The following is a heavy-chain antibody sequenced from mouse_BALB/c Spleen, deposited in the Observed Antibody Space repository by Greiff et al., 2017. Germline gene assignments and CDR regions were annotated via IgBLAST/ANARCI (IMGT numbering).Heavy chain of an antibody. D-gene: IGHD3-2*01. Sequence: VQLKESGGGLVQPGGSRKLSCAASGFTFSSFGMHWVRQAPEKGLEWVAYISSGSSTIYYADTVKGRFTISRDNPKNTLFLQMTSLRSEDTAMYYCARSDSSGPFAYWGQGTLVTVSA. CDR3: ARSDSSGPFAY. CDR1: GFTFSSFG. CDR2: ISSGSSTI. V-gene: IGHV5-17*02. J-gene: IGHJ3*01.